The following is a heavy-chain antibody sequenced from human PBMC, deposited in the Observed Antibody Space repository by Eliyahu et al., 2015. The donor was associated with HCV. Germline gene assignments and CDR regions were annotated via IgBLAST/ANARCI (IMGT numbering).Heavy chain of an antibody. CDR3: SRVDYGADMFDN. CDR2: IRSRTDNYAT. J-gene: IGHJ4*02. V-gene: IGHV3-73*01. D-gene: IGHD4-17*01. CDR1: GFTFXDSP. Sequence: EVQLVESGGGLVQPGGSLXLSCAASGFTFXDSPIXWVRXASGKGLGWVGRIRSRTDNYATLYAASVKGRFTISRDDSNNTAYLQMNSLRTEDTAIYYCSRVDYGADMFDNWGQGTLVTVSS.